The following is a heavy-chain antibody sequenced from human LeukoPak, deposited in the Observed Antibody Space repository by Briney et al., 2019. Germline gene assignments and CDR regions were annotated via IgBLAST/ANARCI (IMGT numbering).Heavy chain of an antibody. CDR1: GGSFSGYY. CDR2: INHSGST. J-gene: IGHJ3*02. D-gene: IGHD2-15*01. Sequence: SETLSLTCAVYGGSFSGYYWSWIRQPPGKGLEWIGEINHSGSTYYNPSLKSRVTISVDTSKNQFSLKLSSVTAADTAVYYCARDEIVVVVAAIIGAFDIWGQGTMATVSS. V-gene: IGHV4-34*01. CDR3: ARDEIVVVVAAIIGAFDI.